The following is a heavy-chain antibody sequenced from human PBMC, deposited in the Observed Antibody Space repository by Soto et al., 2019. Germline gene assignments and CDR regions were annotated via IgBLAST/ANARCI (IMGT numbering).Heavy chain of an antibody. CDR1: GGTFSSYA. V-gene: IGHV1-69*12. CDR3: ARDSTVATHAFDI. CDR2: IIPIFGTA. J-gene: IGHJ3*02. Sequence: QVQLAQSGAEVKKPGSSVKVSCKASGGTFSSYAISWVRQAPGQGLEWMGGIIPIFGTANYAQKFQGRVTITADDATNPAYMELSSLRSDDTAVYYCARDSTVATHAFDIWGQGTMVTVSS. D-gene: IGHD4-4*01.